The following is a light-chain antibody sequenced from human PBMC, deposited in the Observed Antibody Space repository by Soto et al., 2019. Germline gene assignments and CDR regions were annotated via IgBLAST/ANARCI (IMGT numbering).Light chain of an antibody. CDR3: LQVANFPRT. V-gene: IGKV1-12*01. Sequence: DIQMTPSPSSVSASVGDTVTITCRASQDINSRLAWFQQQPGRPPKYVIQAATMLQSGFPSRFAGSGSGRDFTLTIHTLHPEDSATYYCLQVANFPRTFGQGTKVE. J-gene: IGKJ1*01. CDR2: AAT. CDR1: QDINSR.